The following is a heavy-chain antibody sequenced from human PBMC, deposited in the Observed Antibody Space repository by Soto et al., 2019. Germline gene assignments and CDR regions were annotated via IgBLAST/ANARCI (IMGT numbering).Heavy chain of an antibody. Sequence: PGGSLRLSCAASGFTFSSYGMHWVRQAPGKGLEWVAVIWYDGSNKYYADSVKGRFTISRDNSKNTLYLQMNSLRAEDTAVYYCAREGPYCGGDCPSPLTDHWGQGTLVTLSS. V-gene: IGHV3-33*01. CDR2: IWYDGSNK. CDR3: AREGPYCGGDCPSPLTDH. CDR1: GFTFSSYG. J-gene: IGHJ4*02. D-gene: IGHD2-21*02.